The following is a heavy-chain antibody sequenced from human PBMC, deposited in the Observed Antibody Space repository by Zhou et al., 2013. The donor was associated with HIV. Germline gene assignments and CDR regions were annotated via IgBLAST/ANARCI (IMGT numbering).Heavy chain of an antibody. CDR2: FDPEEVMT. Sequence: QVQLIQSGAEVKPPGTSVKVSCKVLGYTLADLAIHWVRLPPGQGLEWMGGFDPEEVMTVYAQKFEGRVILTQDASSDTAYMSMTSLTSDDTAVYFCVDNAPLDRGFGGHVCELGEATSWGRGTRSTVSS. V-gene: IGHV1-24*01. CDR3: VDNAPLDRGFGGHVCELGEATS. CDR1: GYTLADLA. D-gene: IGHD3-16*01. J-gene: IGHJ4*02.